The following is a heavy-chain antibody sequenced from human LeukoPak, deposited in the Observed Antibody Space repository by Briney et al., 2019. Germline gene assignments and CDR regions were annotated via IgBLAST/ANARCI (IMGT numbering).Heavy chain of an antibody. CDR1: GFTFSSYG. CDR2: ISYDGSNK. Sequence: GGSLRLSCAASGFTFSSYGMHWVRQAPGKWLEWVAVISYDGSNKYYADSVKGRFTISRDTSKSTLYLQMNSLRAEDTAVYYCAGLWNYLDYWGQGTLVTVSS. CDR3: AGLWNYLDY. V-gene: IGHV3-30*03. D-gene: IGHD1-1*01. J-gene: IGHJ4*02.